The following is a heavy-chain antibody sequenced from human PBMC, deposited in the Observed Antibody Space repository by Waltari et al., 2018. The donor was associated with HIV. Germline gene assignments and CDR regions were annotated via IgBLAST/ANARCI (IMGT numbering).Heavy chain of an antibody. CDR1: GGSFSGYY. J-gene: IGHJ5*02. D-gene: IGHD3-16*01. Sequence: QVQLQQWGAGLLKPSETLSLTCAVYGGSFSGYYWSWIRQPPGKGLEWIGEINHRGRTNSNPALKIRVTISVDTSKNQFSLKLSAVTAADTAVYYCASGLGEGWFDPWGQGTLVTVSS. CDR2: INHRGRT. V-gene: IGHV4-34*01. CDR3: ASGLGEGWFDP.